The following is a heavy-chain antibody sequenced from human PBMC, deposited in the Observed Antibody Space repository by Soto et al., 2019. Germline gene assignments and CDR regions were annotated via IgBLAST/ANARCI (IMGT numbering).Heavy chain of an antibody. CDR1: GFMFNNSA. V-gene: IGHV3-23*01. Sequence: EVELLESGGGLVQPGGSLRLSCKASGFMFNNSAMTWVRQAPGQGLQWVASVSDNGGSRGGTYYADSVKGRFTISRDNSKNTLYLQLDSLTGADTAGYYCARAKEVVIAALDIWGQGTMVTVSS. CDR2: VSDNGGSRGGT. J-gene: IGHJ3*02. CDR3: ARAKEVVIAALDI. D-gene: IGHD3-22*01.